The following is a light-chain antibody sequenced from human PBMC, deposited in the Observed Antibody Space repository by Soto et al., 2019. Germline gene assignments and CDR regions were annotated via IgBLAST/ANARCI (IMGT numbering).Light chain of an antibody. CDR2: GDT. Sequence: QAVVTQPPSVSGAPGQRVTISCIGSSSNIGAGYDVHWYQQLPGTAPKLLIYGDTNRPSGVPDRFSGSKSATSASLVITGLQAEDEADYYCQSYDTALNVYVVFGGGTQLTVL. CDR1: SSNIGAGYD. J-gene: IGLJ2*01. CDR3: QSYDTALNVYVV. V-gene: IGLV1-40*01.